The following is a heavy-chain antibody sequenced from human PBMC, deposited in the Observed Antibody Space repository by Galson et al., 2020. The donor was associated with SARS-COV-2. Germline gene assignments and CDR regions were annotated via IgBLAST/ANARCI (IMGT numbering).Heavy chain of an antibody. D-gene: IGHD6-19*01. CDR2: IRGDGSET. J-gene: IGHJ4*02. V-gene: IGHV3-7*01. CDR3: TREGWQGAY. Sequence: GESLKISCVVSGFTFEDYWMSWVRQAPGKGLEWVANIRGDGSETNYVDSVQGRFSISRDNAVNSLYLEMNSLRAEDTAVYYCTREGWQGAYWGQGTRVTVSS. CDR1: GFTFEDYW.